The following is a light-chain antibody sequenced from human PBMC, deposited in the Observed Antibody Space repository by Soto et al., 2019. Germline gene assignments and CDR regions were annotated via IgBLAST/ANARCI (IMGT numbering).Light chain of an antibody. CDR2: KAS. CDR1: QSISSW. J-gene: IGKJ1*01. V-gene: IGKV1-5*03. CDR3: QNYNSPPWT. Sequence: DIQMTQSPSTLSASVGDRVTNTCRASQSISSWLAWYQQRPGKVPRLLIYKASTLESGVPSRFSGSGSGTEFTLTISSLQPDDSATYYCQNYNSPPWTFGQGTRVEIK.